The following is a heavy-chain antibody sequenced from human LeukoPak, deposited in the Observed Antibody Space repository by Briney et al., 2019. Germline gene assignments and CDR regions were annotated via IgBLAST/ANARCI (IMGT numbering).Heavy chain of an antibody. J-gene: IGHJ4*02. CDR3: AKVSGGYAEDY. CDR2: ISDSGGST. Sequence: PGGPLRLSCAASGFTFSSQAMSWVRQAPGKGLESVSVISDSGGSTYYADSVKGRFTISRDNSKNTLYLQMNSLRAEDTAVYYCAKVSGGYAEDYWGQGTLVTVSS. D-gene: IGHD5-12*01. V-gene: IGHV3-23*01. CDR1: GFTFSSQA.